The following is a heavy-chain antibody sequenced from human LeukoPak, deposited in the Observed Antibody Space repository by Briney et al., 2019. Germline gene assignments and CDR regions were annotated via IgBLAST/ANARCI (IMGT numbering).Heavy chain of an antibody. Sequence: PGGSLRLSCVASGFTFRSYCFNWVRQPPGGGLEGVASISSNSEYILHSDSLKGRFTVSRDNARDSLYLEMDSLRAEDTAIYYCARVPLDIILLYYMDVWGKGTAVTVSS. V-gene: IGHV3-21*01. CDR3: ARVPLDIILLYYMDV. D-gene: IGHD3-9*01. J-gene: IGHJ6*03. CDR2: ISSNSEYI. CDR1: GFTFRSYC.